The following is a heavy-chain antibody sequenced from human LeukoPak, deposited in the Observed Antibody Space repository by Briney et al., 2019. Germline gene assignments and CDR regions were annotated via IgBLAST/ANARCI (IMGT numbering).Heavy chain of an antibody. CDR3: ASMHSQWLLGQFSSDAFDI. D-gene: IGHD6-19*01. CDR1: GYTFTSYD. J-gene: IGHJ3*02. V-gene: IGHV1-8*02. CDR2: MNPNSGNT. Sequence: ASVKVSCKASGYTFTSYDFNWVRQAPGQGLEWMGWMNPNSGNTGYAQKFQGRVTMTSNTSISTAYMELSSLRSEDTAVYYCASMHSQWLLGQFSSDAFDIWGQGTKVTVSS.